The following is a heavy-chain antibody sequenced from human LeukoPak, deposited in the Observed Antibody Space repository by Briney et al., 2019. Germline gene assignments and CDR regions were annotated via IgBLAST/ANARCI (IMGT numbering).Heavy chain of an antibody. CDR3: ARDYCDSSGYFSALDY. J-gene: IGHJ4*02. CDR2: VSSSGSYI. V-gene: IGHV3-21*01. D-gene: IGHD3-22*01. CDR1: GFTFSSYT. Sequence: GGSLRLSCAASGFTFSSYTMNWVRQAPGKGLEWVSSVSSSGSYIYYADSVKGRFTISRDNAKNSLYLQMNSLRAEDTAVHYCARDYCDSSGYFSALDYWGQGALVTVSS.